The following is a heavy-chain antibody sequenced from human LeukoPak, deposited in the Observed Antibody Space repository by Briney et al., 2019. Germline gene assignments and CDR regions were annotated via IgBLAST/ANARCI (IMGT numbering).Heavy chain of an antibody. CDR2: ITPNSDNT. CDR1: GYTFSSFD. Sequence: ASVKVSCKASGYTFSSFDMNWVRQAPGQGLEWMGWITPNSDNTVYGQKFQGRLTLTRDTSTSTAYMELSSLTSDDTAVYFCARSVAGQGYWGQGTLVTVSS. J-gene: IGHJ4*02. CDR3: ARSVAGQGY. V-gene: IGHV1-8*01. D-gene: IGHD6-19*01.